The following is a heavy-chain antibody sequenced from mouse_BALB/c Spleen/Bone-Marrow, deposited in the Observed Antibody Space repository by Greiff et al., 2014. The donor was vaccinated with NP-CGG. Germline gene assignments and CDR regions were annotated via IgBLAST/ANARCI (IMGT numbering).Heavy chain of an antibody. V-gene: IGHV14-3*02. Sequence: VQLKESGAELVEPGASGKLSCTASGFNIKDTYMHWGKQRPEKGLGGVGRIDPANGNTKYDPKFQGKATITADTSSNTAYLQLSSLTSEDTAVYYCARYYYGSSLFDYWGQGPTLTVSS. CDR3: ARYYYGSSLFDY. CDR1: GFNIKDTY. CDR2: IDPANGNT. D-gene: IGHD1-1*01. J-gene: IGHJ2*01.